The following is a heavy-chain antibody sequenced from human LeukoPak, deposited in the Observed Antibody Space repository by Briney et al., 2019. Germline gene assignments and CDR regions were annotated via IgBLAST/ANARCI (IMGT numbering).Heavy chain of an antibody. J-gene: IGHJ4*02. V-gene: IGHV4-30-4*01. CDR1: GGSISSGDYY. CDR3: ARDGVATWSESGF. CDR2: IYYSGST. Sequence: PSETLSLTCVVSGGSISSGDYYWSWIRQPPGKGLEWIGYIYYSGSTSYNPSLKSRLTLSIDTSKNQFSLRLSSVTAADTAVYYCARDGVATWSESGFWGQGILVTVSS. D-gene: IGHD5-12*01.